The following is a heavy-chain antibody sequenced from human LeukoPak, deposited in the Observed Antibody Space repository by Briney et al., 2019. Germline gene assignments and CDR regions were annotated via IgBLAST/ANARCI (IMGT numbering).Heavy chain of an antibody. Sequence: GASVKVSCKASGYTFTHYAIAWVRQAPGQGLEWLGWIKTYTGNTNYTQKLQGGVTMTTDTSTSTAYMELTGLRPDDTAVYYCARDPSGRGFTYGNGYYYYYMDVWGKGTTITVSS. D-gene: IGHD5-18*01. CDR1: GYTFTHYA. CDR3: ARDPSGRGFTYGNGYYYYYMDV. V-gene: IGHV1-18*01. CDR2: IKTYTGNT. J-gene: IGHJ6*03.